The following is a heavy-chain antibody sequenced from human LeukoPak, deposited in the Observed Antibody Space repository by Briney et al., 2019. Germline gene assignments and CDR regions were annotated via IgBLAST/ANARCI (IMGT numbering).Heavy chain of an antibody. CDR3: ARDRYAGIPQNWFDP. V-gene: IGHV4-39*07. CDR1: GASISSGSNY. J-gene: IGHJ5*02. Sequence: TSETLSLTCSVSGASISSGSNYWGWIRQPPGKTLEWIGSIYSSGSTYYNPSLKSRVIIIIDTPKNHFSLTLSSVTAADTAVYYCARDRYAGIPQNWFDPWGQGTLVTVSS. D-gene: IGHD4-23*01. CDR2: IYSSGST.